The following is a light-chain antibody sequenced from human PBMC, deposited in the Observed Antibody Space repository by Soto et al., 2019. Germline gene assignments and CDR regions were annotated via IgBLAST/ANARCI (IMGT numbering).Light chain of an antibody. Sequence: EIVMTQYPATLSVSPGERATFSCRASQSVSSNLACYQQKPGQAPRLLIYDASNRATGIPARFSGSGSGTDFTLTISSLEPEDFAVYYCQQRSNWPRTFGQGAKADI. V-gene: IGKV3-11*01. CDR2: DAS. CDR3: QQRSNWPRT. CDR1: QSVSSN. J-gene: IGKJ1*01.